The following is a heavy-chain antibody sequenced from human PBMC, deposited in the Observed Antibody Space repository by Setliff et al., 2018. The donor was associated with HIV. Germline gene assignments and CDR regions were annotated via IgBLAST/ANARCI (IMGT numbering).Heavy chain of an antibody. CDR1: DGSVYGHY. D-gene: IGHD7-27*01. Sequence: SETLSLTCTVSDGSVYGHYWNWIRQPPGKGLEWIGYFYFTGNTNYNPSLKSRVTISLDTSKNQFSLKLSSVTAADTAVYFCARGIDWGHFYYYYMDVWGKGTTVTVSS. J-gene: IGHJ6*03. CDR2: FYFTGNT. V-gene: IGHV4-59*02. CDR3: ARGIDWGHFYYYYMDV.